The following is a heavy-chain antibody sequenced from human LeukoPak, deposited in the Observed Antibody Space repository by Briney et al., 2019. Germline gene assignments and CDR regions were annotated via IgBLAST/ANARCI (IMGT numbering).Heavy chain of an antibody. CDR1: GYTFSGYY. D-gene: IGHD4-17*01. CDR3: ARVGIESTVTTYNWHFDL. V-gene: IGHV1-69*13. J-gene: IGHJ2*01. CDR2: IIPIFGTA. Sequence: GASVKVSCKASGYTFSGYYMHWVRQAPGQGLEWMGGIIPIFGTANYAQKFQGRVTITADESTSTAYMELSSLRSEDTAVYHCARVGIESTVTTYNWHFDLWGRGTLVTVSS.